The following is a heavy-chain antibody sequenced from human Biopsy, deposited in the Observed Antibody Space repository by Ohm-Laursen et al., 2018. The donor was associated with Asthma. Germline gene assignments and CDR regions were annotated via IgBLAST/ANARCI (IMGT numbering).Heavy chain of an antibody. CDR2: MYHSGSP. D-gene: IGHD3-22*01. J-gene: IGHJ4*02. Sequence: TLSLTCAVSGGSITSSSYYWGWIRQPPGKGMEWIGSMYHSGSPYYHPTLKSRATISVDTSKNQLSLKMSSVTAADTAVYFCVRHQYSSSWSTFDYWGQGALVTVSS. CDR1: GGSITSSSYY. CDR3: VRHQYSSSWSTFDY. V-gene: IGHV4-39*01.